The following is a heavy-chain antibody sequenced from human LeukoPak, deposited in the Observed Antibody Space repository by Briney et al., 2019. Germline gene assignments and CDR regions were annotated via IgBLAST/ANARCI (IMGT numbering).Heavy chain of an antibody. D-gene: IGHD2-2*02. V-gene: IGHV3-30*01. J-gene: IGHJ6*03. Sequence: GGSLRLSCAASGFTFSGYAMHWVRQAPGKGLEWVAVISYDGSNKYYADSVKGRFTISRDNSKNTLYLQMNSLRAEDTAVYYCARGRYCSSTSCYTWYYYYYMDVWGKGTTVTVSS. CDR2: ISYDGSNK. CDR3: ARGRYCSSTSCYTWYYYYYMDV. CDR1: GFTFSGYA.